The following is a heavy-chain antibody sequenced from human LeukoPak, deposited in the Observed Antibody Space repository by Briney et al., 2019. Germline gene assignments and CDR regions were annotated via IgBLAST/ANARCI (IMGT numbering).Heavy chain of an antibody. V-gene: IGHV1-45*02. CDR2: ITPFNGNT. D-gene: IGHD3-22*01. J-gene: IGHJ4*02. CDR1: GYTFTYRY. CDR3: ARDLLGSRSSYSSGAWDY. Sequence: ASVKVSCKASGYTFTYRYLHWVRQAPGQALEWMGWITPFNGNTNYAQKFQDRVTITRDRSMSTAYMELSSLRAEDTAIYYCARDLLGSRSSYSSGAWDYWGQGTLVTVSS.